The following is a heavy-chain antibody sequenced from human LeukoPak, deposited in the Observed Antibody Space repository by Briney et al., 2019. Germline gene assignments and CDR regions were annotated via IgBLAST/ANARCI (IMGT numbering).Heavy chain of an antibody. CDR1: GYTFTGYY. CDR2: INPNSGGT. J-gene: IGHJ4*02. Sequence: ASVKVSCKASGYTFTGYYMHWVRQAPGQGLEWMGWINPNSGGTNYAQKFQGRVTMTRDTSISTAYMELSRLRSDDTAVYYCARDLGVGNYYGSGSYYNSWGQGTLVTVSS. CDR3: ARDLGVGNYYGSGSYYNS. D-gene: IGHD3-10*01. V-gene: IGHV1-2*02.